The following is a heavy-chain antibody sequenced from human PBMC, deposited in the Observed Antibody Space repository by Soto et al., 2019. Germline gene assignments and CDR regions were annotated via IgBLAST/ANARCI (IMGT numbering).Heavy chain of an antibody. J-gene: IGHJ4*02. V-gene: IGHV4-30-2*01. Sequence: QLQLQESGSGLVKPSQTLSLTCAVSGGSITSGGYSWSWIRQPPGKGLEWIANIYHSGSTYYNPSLKSRVTISLNRSNNQFYLDLSSVTAADTAVYYCARVVVVPAIWGDHFDSWGQGTLLTVSS. CDR3: ARVVVVPAIWGDHFDS. CDR2: IYHSGST. D-gene: IGHD2-15*01. CDR1: GGSITSGGYS.